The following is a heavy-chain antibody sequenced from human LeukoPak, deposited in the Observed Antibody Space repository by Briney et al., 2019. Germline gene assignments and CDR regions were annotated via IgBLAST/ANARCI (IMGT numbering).Heavy chain of an antibody. D-gene: IGHD1-26*01. J-gene: IGHJ5*02. Sequence: ASVKVSCKASGYTFINNWMHWVRQAPGQGLEWIGLINPTGTGTLYAQKFQGRVTMTRDMSTSTDYMELSSLRSEDTAVYYCARDNSVGDITWWFDPWGQGTLVTVSS. CDR2: INPTGTGT. V-gene: IGHV1-46*01. CDR3: ARDNSVGDITWWFDP. CDR1: GYTFINNW.